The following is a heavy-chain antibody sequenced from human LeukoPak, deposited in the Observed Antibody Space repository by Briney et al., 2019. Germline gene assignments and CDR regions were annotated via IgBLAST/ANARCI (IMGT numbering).Heavy chain of an antibody. CDR1: GFTFSSYA. CDR3: AARRANYDILTGRAFDI. Sequence: GGSLRLSCAASGFTFSSYAMSWVRQAPGKGLEWVSAISGSGGSTYYADSVKGRFTISRDNSKNTLYLQMNSLRAEDTAVYYCAARRANYDILTGRAFDIWGQGTMVTVSS. D-gene: IGHD3-9*01. J-gene: IGHJ3*02. CDR2: ISGSGGST. V-gene: IGHV3-23*01.